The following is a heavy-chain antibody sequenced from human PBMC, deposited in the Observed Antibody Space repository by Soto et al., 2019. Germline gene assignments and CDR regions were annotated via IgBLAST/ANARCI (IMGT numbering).Heavy chain of an antibody. V-gene: IGHV3-23*01. D-gene: IGHD2-15*01. J-gene: IGHJ4*02. CDR1: GFTFSSYA. CDR2: VSIGGST. CDR3: AKRRGAGGHFDY. Sequence: GALRLSCAASGFTFSSYAMGWVRQGPGKGLEWVAVVSIGGSTHYADSVRGRFTISRDNSKNTLSLQMNSLTAEDTAVYFCAKRRGAGGHFDYWGQGALVTVSS.